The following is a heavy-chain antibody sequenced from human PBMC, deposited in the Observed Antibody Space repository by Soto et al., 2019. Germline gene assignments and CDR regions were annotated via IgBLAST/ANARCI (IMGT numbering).Heavy chain of an antibody. V-gene: IGHV3-23*01. D-gene: IGHD2-15*01. J-gene: IGHJ4*02. CDR1: GFTFSSYA. CDR2: VSIGGST. CDR3: AKRRGAGGHFDY. Sequence: GALRLSCAASGFTFSSYAMGWVRQGPGKGLEWVAVVSIGGSTHYADSVRGRFTISRDNSKNTLSLQMNSLTAEDTAVYFCAKRRGAGGHFDYWGQGALVTVSS.